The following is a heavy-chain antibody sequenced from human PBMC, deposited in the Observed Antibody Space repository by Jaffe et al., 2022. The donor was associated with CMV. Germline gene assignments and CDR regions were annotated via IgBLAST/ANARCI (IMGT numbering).Heavy chain of an antibody. Sequence: QVQLQQWGAGLLKPSETLSLTCAVYGGSFSGYYWSWIRQPPGKGLEWIGEINHSGSTNYNPSLKSRVTISVDTSKNQFSLKLSSVTAADTAVYYCARGVKGSYQLPTKKRITIFGVVIIQPPQKTYYFDYWGQGTLVTVSS. J-gene: IGHJ4*02. CDR2: INHSGST. D-gene: IGHD3-3*01. V-gene: IGHV4-34*01. CDR3: ARGVKGSYQLPTKKRITIFGVVIIQPPQKTYYFDY. CDR1: GGSFSGYY.